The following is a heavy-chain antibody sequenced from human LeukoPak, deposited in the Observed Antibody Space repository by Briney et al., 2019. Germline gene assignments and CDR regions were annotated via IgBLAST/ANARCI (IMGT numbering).Heavy chain of an antibody. V-gene: IGHV4-59*01. J-gene: IGHJ4*02. CDR2: IYYSGST. D-gene: IGHD6-19*01. CDR3: ARIGNPASGWYYFDY. Sequence: PSETLSLTCTVSGGSISSYYWSWIRQPPGKGLEWIGYIYYSGSTNYNPSLKSRVTISVDTSKNQFSLKLSSVTAADTAVYYCARIGNPASGWYYFDYWGQGTLVTVSS. CDR1: GGSISSYY.